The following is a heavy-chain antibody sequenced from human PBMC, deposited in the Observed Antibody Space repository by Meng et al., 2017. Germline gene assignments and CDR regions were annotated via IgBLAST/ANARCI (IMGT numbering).Heavy chain of an antibody. Sequence: QVQLVGVGGGVVQPGRSLRLSCAASGFTFISYAMHWVRQAPGKGLEWVAVISYDGSNKYYADPVKGRFTISRDNSKNTLYLQMNSLRAEDTAVYYCARVQQWLAYDYWGQGTLVTVSS. CDR3: ARVQQWLAYDY. CDR1: GFTFISYA. CDR2: ISYDGSNK. D-gene: IGHD6-19*01. J-gene: IGHJ4*02. V-gene: IGHV3-30*01.